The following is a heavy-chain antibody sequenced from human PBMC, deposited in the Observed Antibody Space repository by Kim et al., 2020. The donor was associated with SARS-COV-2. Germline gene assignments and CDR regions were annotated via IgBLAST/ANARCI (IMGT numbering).Heavy chain of an antibody. CDR1: GGSISSSSYY. J-gene: IGHJ3*02. CDR3: ARLLIPPYYDILTGYPPQLGAFDI. D-gene: IGHD3-9*01. V-gene: IGHV4-39*01. CDR2: IYYSGST. Sequence: SETLSLTCTVSGGSISSSSYYWGWIRQPPGKGLEWIGSIYYSGSTYYNPSLKSRVTISVDTSKNQFSLKLSSVTAADTAVYYCARLLIPPYYDILTGYPPQLGAFDIWGQGTMVTVSS.